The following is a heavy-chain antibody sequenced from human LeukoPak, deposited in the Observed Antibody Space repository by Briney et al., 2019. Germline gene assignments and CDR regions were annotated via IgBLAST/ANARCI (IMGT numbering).Heavy chain of an antibody. CDR3: AATLCSGGSCYSEYYFDY. J-gene: IGHJ4*02. D-gene: IGHD2-15*01. Sequence: PGGSLRLSCAASGFTFSSYGMHWVRQAPGKGLEWVAVISYDGSNKYYADSVKGRFTISRDNSKNTLYLQMNSLRAEDTAVYYCAATLCSGGSCYSEYYFDYWGQGTLVTVSS. CDR1: GFTFSSYG. CDR2: ISYDGSNK. V-gene: IGHV3-30*03.